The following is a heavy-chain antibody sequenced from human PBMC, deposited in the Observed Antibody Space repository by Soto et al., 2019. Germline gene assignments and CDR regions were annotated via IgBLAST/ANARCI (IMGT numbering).Heavy chain of an antibody. CDR1: GFTFSSYA. J-gene: IGHJ4*02. CDR3: ARDGWSHSGYDLSFFDY. D-gene: IGHD5-12*01. V-gene: IGHV3-30-3*01. CDR2: ISYDGSNK. Sequence: QVQLVESGGGVVQPGRSLRLSCAASGFTFSSYAMHWVRQAPGKGLEWVAVISYDGSNKYYADSVKGRFTISRDNSKNTLYLQMNSLRAEDTAVYYCARDGWSHSGYDLSFFDYWGQGTLVTVSS.